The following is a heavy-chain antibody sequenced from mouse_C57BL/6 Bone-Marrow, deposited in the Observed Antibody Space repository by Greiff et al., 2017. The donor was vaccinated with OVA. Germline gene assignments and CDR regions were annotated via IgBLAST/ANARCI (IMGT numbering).Heavy chain of an antibody. CDR2: IDPSDSYT. Sequence: QVQLQQPGAELVKPGASVKLSCKASGYTFTSYWMQWVKQRPGQGLEWIGEIDPSDSYTNYNQKFKGKATLTVDTSSSTAYMQLSSLTSEDSAVYYCASGGDYYGSSLYWYFDVWGTGTTVTVSS. CDR1: GYTFTSYW. CDR3: ASGGDYYGSSLYWYFDV. D-gene: IGHD1-1*01. J-gene: IGHJ1*03. V-gene: IGHV1-50*01.